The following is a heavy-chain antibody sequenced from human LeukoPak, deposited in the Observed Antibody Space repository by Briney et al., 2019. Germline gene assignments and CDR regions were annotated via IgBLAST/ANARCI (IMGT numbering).Heavy chain of an antibody. CDR1: GFTISSNY. J-gene: IGHJ3*02. CDR2: IFNSGDT. V-gene: IGHV3-53*01. CDR3: ARDPAPATGAFDI. D-gene: IGHD1-1*01. Sequence: GGSLRLSCAASGFTISSNYMNWVRQAPGKGLEWVSVIFNSGDTYYAGSVKGRFTISSETSKNALYLQMNSLGAADTAVYYCARDPAPATGAFDIWGQGTMVIIS.